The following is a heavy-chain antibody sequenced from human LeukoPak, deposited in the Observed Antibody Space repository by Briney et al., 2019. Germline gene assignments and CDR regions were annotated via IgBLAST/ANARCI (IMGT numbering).Heavy chain of an antibody. Sequence: ASVKVSCKASGYTFTSNYIHWVRQAPGQGLDWMGMIYPRDGSTSYAQKFQGRVTVTRDTSTSTVHMELSGLRSEDTAVYYCARDQEGFDYWGQGTLVTVSS. CDR2: IYPRDGST. CDR3: ARDQEGFDY. V-gene: IGHV1-46*01. J-gene: IGHJ4*02. CDR1: GYTFTSNY.